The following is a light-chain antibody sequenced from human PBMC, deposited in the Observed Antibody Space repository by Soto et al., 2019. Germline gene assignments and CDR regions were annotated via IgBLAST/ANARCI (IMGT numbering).Light chain of an antibody. CDR1: QSVSSTH. Sequence: EIVLTQSPGTLSLSPGERATLSCRASQSVSSTHLGWYQQKPGQAPRLLIYAASSRSTGIPDRFSGSGSGTDFALTISSLEPEDLAVYYCQHYGYSPYTFGQGTKLEIK. CDR3: QHYGYSPYT. J-gene: IGKJ2*01. V-gene: IGKV3-20*01. CDR2: AAS.